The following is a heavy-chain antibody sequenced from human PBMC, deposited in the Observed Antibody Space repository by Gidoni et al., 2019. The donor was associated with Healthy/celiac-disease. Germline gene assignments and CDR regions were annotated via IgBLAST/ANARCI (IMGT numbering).Heavy chain of an antibody. Sequence: QVQLVQSGAEVKKPGASVKVSCKASGYTFTSYAMHWVRQAPGQRLEWMGWINAGNGNTKYSQKFQGRVTITRDTSASTAYMELSSLRSEDTAVYYCARDKVATIFYYYYGMDVWGQGTTVTVSS. V-gene: IGHV1-3*01. CDR1: GYTFTSYA. CDR2: INAGNGNT. D-gene: IGHD5-12*01. J-gene: IGHJ6*02. CDR3: ARDKVATIFYYYYGMDV.